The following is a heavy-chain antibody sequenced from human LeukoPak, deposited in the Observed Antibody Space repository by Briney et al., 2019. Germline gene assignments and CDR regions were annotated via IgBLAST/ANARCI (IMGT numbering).Heavy chain of an antibody. Sequence: SETLSLTCVVSGVSLNSNSWWSRVRPPPGKGLEWIGDIYHSGSTNYNPSLKSRVNISVDKSMRQYSLKLSSVTAADTAVYYCARTAPALLWFGELNYMDVWGKGTTVTVSS. CDR2: IYHSGST. CDR3: ARTAPALLWFGELNYMDV. CDR1: GVSLNSNSW. J-gene: IGHJ6*03. D-gene: IGHD3-10*01. V-gene: IGHV4-4*02.